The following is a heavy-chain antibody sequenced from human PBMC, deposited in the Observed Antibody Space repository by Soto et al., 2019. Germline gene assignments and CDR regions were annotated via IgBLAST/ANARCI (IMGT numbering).Heavy chain of an antibody. D-gene: IGHD6-19*01. CDR1: GGSISSSSYY. V-gene: IGHV4-39*01. CDR3: ARPGYSSGWFSGGYGMDV. J-gene: IGHJ6*02. CDR2: IYYSGST. Sequence: SETLSLTXTVSGGSISSSSYYWGWIRQPPGKGLEWIGSIYYSGSTYYNPSLKSRVTISVDTSKNQFSPKLSSVTAADTAVYYCARPGYSSGWFSGGYGMDVWGQGTTVTVSS.